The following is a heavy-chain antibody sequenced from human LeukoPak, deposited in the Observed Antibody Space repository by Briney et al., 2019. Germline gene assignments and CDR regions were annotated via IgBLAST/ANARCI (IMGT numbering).Heavy chain of an antibody. CDR1: GGSISSGGYY. J-gene: IGHJ5*02. Sequence: PSETLSLTCTVSGGSISSGGYYWSWIRQHPGKGLEWIGYIYYSGSTYYNPSLKSRVTISVDTSKNQFSLKLSSVTAADTAVYYCARVDSYGLSRWFDPWGQGTLVTASS. CDR3: ARVDSYGLSRWFDP. D-gene: IGHD5-18*01. V-gene: IGHV4-31*03. CDR2: IYYSGST.